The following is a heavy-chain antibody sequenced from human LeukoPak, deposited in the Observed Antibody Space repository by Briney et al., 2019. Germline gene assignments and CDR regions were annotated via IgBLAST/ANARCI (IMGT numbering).Heavy chain of an antibody. J-gene: IGHJ4*02. CDR2: ISDDGSNK. V-gene: IGHV3-30*11. CDR1: GVTLRSYA. CDR3: ARDYTSGYPVDY. D-gene: IGHD3-22*01. Sequence: PLGCPRLSPAPSGVTLRSYATHSGCASPDEGRGRVAVISDDGSNKYYAHSVKGRFTISRDNSKNTLYLQMNSLRAEDTAVYYCARDYTSGYPVDYWGQGTLVTVSS.